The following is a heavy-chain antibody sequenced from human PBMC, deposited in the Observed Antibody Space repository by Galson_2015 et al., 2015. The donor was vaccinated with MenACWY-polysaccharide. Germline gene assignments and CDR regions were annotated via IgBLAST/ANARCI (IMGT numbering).Heavy chain of an antibody. D-gene: IGHD2-21*01. CDR1: GFTFGNYW. V-gene: IGHV3-7*01. J-gene: IGHJ3*02. CDR3: ATEMIGVAEPDVFDI. CDR2: INEDEREK. Sequence: SLRLSCAVSGFTFGNYWMTWVRQAPGKGLEWVANINEDEREKYHLDSVKGRFTISRDDAKNSLYLQMNSLRAEDTAVYYCATEMIGVAEPDVFDIWGRKTMVTVSS.